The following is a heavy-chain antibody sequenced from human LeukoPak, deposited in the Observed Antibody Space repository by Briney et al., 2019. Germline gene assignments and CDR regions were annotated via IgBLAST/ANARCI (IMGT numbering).Heavy chain of an antibody. CDR2: ISSSGSTI. CDR1: GFTFSTYE. J-gene: IGHJ6*03. CDR3: ARSAEQQLVAKTDYYYYYYMDV. D-gene: IGHD6-13*01. Sequence: PGGSLRLSCAASGFTFSTYEMNWVRQAPGKGLEWVSYISSSGSTIYYADSVKGRFTISRDNAKNSLYLQMNSLRAEDTAVYYCARSAEQQLVAKTDYYYYYYMDVWGKGTTVTISS. V-gene: IGHV3-48*03.